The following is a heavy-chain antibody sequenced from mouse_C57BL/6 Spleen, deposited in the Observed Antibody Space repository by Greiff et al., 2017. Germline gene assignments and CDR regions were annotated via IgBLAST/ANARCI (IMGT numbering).Heavy chain of an antibody. J-gene: IGHJ4*01. Sequence: VQLQQPGAELVKPGASVKLSCKASGYTFTSYWMRWVKQRPGQGLEWIGMIHPNSGSTNYNETFKSKATLTVDKSSSTAYMQLRSLTSEDSAVYYGARVSPYASYGSDAMDYWGQGTSVTVSS. V-gene: IGHV1-64*01. CDR2: IHPNSGST. CDR3: ARVSPYASYGSDAMDY. CDR1: GYTFTSYW. D-gene: IGHD2-12*01.